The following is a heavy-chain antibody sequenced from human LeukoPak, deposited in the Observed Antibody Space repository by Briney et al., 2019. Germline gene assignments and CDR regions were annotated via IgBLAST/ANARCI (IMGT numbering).Heavy chain of an antibody. CDR1: GFTVSSNY. CDR3: ARSYLWGSYRYFDY. Sequence: GGSLRLSCAASGFTVSSNYMSWVRQAPGKGLEWVSVIYSGGSTYYADSVKGRFTISRDNSKNTLYLQMNSLRAEDTAVYYCARSYLWGSYRYFDYWGQGTLATVSS. CDR2: IYSGGST. V-gene: IGHV3-66*01. J-gene: IGHJ4*02. D-gene: IGHD3-16*02.